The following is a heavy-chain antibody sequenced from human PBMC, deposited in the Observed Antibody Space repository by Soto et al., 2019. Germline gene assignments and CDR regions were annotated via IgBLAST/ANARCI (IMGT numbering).Heavy chain of an antibody. CDR3: AKRFDILTGVDY. D-gene: IGHD3-9*01. Sequence: EVQLLESGGGLVQPGGSLRLSCAASGFTFSSYAMSWVRQAPGKGLEWVSAISGSGGSTYYADSVRGRFTISRDNSKNTLYLQMNSLRAEDTAVYYCAKRFDILTGVDYWGQGTLVTVSS. J-gene: IGHJ4*02. CDR1: GFTFSSYA. V-gene: IGHV3-23*01. CDR2: ISGSGGST.